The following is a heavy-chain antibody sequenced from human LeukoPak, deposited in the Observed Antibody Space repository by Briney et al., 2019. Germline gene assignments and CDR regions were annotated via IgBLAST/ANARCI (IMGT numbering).Heavy chain of an antibody. D-gene: IGHD2-8*02. CDR2: IYPGDSDT. V-gene: IGHV5-51*01. CDR3: VRVLWTWALNYYYGMDV. CDR1: GYSFSTNW. Sequence: GESLQISCTASGYSFSTNWIGWVRQMPGKGLEWMGIIYPGDSDTRYSPSFQGQVTISADKSISTAYLQWSSLKASDTAMYYCVRVLWTWALNYYYGMDVWGQGTTVTVSS. J-gene: IGHJ6*02.